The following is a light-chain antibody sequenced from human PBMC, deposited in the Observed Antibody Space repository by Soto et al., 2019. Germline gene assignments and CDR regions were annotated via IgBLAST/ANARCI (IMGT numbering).Light chain of an antibody. CDR3: CSYAGSSTYV. Sequence: QSALTQPASVSGSPGQSITISCTGTSSDVGSYNLVSWYQQHPGKAPKVMIYEVSKRPSGVSNRFSGSKFGNTASLTISGLQDDDEADYYCCSYAGSSTYVFGTGTKLTVL. V-gene: IGLV2-23*02. J-gene: IGLJ1*01. CDR2: EVS. CDR1: SSDVGSYNL.